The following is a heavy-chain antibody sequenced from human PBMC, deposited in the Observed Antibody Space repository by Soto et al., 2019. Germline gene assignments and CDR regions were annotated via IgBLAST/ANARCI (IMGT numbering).Heavy chain of an antibody. V-gene: IGHV1-18*04. J-gene: IGHJ6*04. Sequence: QVQLVQSGDEVKKPGASVKVSCKASGYTFTSYGFSWVRQAPGQGLEWLGWISAYNGDTNYAQRLQVRVTLTTDPPTSTVYMELRSLRSDDTAVDYCSRKEIHMGVWGEGTTVTVSS. CDR2: ISAYNGDT. CDR3: SRKEIHMGV. CDR1: GYTFTSYG.